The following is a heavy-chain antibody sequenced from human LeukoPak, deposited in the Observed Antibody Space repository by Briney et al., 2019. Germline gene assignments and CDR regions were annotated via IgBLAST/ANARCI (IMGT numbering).Heavy chain of an antibody. J-gene: IGHJ6*03. CDR1: GFTFDDFA. Sequence: GGSLRLSCAASGFTFDDFAMHWVRQPPGKGLEWVSGISWNSGSVGYADSVKGRFTISRDNAKNSLYLQMNSLRAEDTAVYYCARGNFWSGYYDYYYMYVWGKGTTVTVSS. V-gene: IGHV3-9*01. CDR3: ARGNFWSGYYDYYYMYV. D-gene: IGHD3-3*01. CDR2: ISWNSGSV.